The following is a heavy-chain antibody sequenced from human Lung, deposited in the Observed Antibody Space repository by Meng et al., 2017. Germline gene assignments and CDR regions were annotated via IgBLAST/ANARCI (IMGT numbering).Heavy chain of an antibody. J-gene: IGHJ4*02. V-gene: IGHV1-2*06. D-gene: IGHD6-13*01. CDR3: ARDEDISAAGKLFGDY. Sequence: QVQLVQSGAEVKKPGASGKGSCKASGYTFPDYWLHWVRRAPGQGLEWMGRINPKSGDTHYAQRFQGRVTMTGDTSISTAYMELSGLRSDDTAMYYCARDEDISAAGKLFGDYWGQGTLVTVSS. CDR1: GYTFPDYW. CDR2: INPKSGDT.